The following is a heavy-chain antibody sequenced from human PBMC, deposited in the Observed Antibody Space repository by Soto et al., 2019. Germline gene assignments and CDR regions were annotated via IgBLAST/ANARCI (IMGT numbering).Heavy chain of an antibody. CDR2: IYYRGST. V-gene: IGHV4-59*01. J-gene: IGHJ4*02. CDR3: PRASYSPHSPFDY. D-gene: IGHD2-15*01. CDR1: GGSISSYY. Sequence: SETLSLTCTVSGGSISSYYWSWIRQTPGKGLEWIGYIYYRGSTNYYPSLKRRGTISVDTSKNQFSLKLSSVTAADTAAYHCPRASYSPHSPFDYCGKRNRVAV.